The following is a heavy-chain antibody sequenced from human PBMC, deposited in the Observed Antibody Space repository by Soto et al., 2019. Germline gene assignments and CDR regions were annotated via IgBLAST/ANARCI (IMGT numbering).Heavy chain of an antibody. J-gene: IGHJ5*02. CDR3: ARVVGGIPVAGSWNWFDP. D-gene: IGHD6-19*01. V-gene: IGHV1-18*04. CDR2: ISTYNGNT. CDR1: GYTFTSYA. Sequence: QIQLVQSEGEVRQPGASVRLSCKTSGYTFTSYALSWVRHAPGQGLEWMGWISTYNGNTNYAQNLQGRVTMTTDISTNTAYMELRSLRSDDTAVYYCARVVGGIPVAGSWNWFDPWGQGTLVTVSS.